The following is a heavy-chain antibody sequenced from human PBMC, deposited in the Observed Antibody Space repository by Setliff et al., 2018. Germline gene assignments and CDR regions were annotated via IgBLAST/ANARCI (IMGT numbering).Heavy chain of an antibody. CDR2: IYPGDSDT. J-gene: IGHJ3*02. Sequence: GESLKISCKGSGYSFTSYWIGWVRQMPGKGLEWMGIIYPGDSDTRYSPSFQGQVTISADKSISTAYLQWSSLEASGTAMYYCARQAIFGSDAFDIWGQGTMVTVSS. D-gene: IGHD3-3*01. CDR3: ARQAIFGSDAFDI. V-gene: IGHV5-51*01. CDR1: GYSFTSYW.